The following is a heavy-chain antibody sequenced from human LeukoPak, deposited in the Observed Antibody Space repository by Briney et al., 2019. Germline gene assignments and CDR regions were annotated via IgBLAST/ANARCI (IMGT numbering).Heavy chain of an antibody. J-gene: IGHJ3*02. CDR1: GYTFTSYG. CDR2: ISAYNGNT. D-gene: IGHD1-1*01. V-gene: IGHV1-18*01. CDR3: ATPTRLERLGDDAFDI. Sequence: ASVKVSCKASGYTFTSYGISWVRQAPGQGLEWMGWISAYNGNTHYAQKLQGRVTMTTDTSTSTAYMELRSLRSDDTAVYYCATPTRLERLGDDAFDIWGQGTMVTVSS.